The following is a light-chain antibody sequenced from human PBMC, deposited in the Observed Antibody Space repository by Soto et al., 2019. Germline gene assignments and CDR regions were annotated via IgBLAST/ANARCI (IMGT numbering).Light chain of an antibody. CDR1: QSVLYSPNNKNY. J-gene: IGKJ2*01. Sequence: DIVLTQSPDSLAVSLGERATINCKSSQSVLYSPNNKNYLSWYQQKPGQPPKLLIYWASTREFGVPDRFSGSGSGTDFTLTISSLQAEDVAVYYCQQYYGSPYTFGQGTKLEIK. V-gene: IGKV4-1*01. CDR3: QQYYGSPYT. CDR2: WAS.